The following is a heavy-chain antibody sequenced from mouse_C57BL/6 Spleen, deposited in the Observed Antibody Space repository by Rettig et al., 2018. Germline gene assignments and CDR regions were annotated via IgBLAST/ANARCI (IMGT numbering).Heavy chain of an antibody. CDR3: ARGGSSLYAMDY. CDR1: GYTFTSYT. Sequence: SGYTFTSYTMHWVKQRPGQGLEWIGYINPSSGYTKYNQKFKDKATLTADKSSSTAYMQLSSLTSEDSAVYYCARGGSSLYAMDYWGQGTSVTVSS. D-gene: IGHD1-1*01. V-gene: IGHV1-4*01. J-gene: IGHJ4*01. CDR2: INPSSGYT.